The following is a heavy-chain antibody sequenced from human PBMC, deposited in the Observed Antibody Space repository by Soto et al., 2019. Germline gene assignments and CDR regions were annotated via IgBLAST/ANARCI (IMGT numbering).Heavy chain of an antibody. CDR3: ARAWGNCRGGSCLNFDY. J-gene: IGHJ4*02. V-gene: IGHV4-34*01. CDR1: GGSFSGFY. D-gene: IGHD2-15*01. CDR2: INHRGGT. Sequence: QVQLQQWGAGLLKPSETLSLTCAVYGGSFSGFYWSWIRQSPGKGLEWIGEINHRGGTNYNPSLKSRVTISVDSSKHQSSLKVNSVTAADTAVYYCARAWGNCRGGSCLNFDYWGQGTLLTVSS.